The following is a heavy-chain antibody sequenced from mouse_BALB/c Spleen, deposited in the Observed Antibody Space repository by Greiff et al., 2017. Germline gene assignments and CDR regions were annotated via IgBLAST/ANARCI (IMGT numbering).Heavy chain of an antibody. CDR1: GYTFTSYW. J-gene: IGHJ3*01. D-gene: IGHD1-1*02. Sequence: QVQLQHSGAELAKPGASVKMSCKASGYTFTSYWMHWVKQRPGQGLEWIGYINPSTGYTEYNQKFKDKATLTADKSSSTAYMQLSSLTSEDSAVYYCARDTGWAWFAYWGQGTLVTVSA. CDR3: ARDTGWAWFAY. V-gene: IGHV1-7*01. CDR2: INPSTGYT.